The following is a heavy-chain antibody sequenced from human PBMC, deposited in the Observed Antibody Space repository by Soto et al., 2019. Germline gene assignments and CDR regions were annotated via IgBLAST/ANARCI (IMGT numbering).Heavy chain of an antibody. D-gene: IGHD1-26*01. Sequence: ASVKVSFKASGHTFTAHYMNWLRQAPGQGLEWMGWINPNSGDTKYVEKFQGRVTMTRDTSISTAYMELSSLRSDDTAVYYCASVNSGSYHHGLFDYWGQGALVTVSS. J-gene: IGHJ4*02. V-gene: IGHV1-2*02. CDR1: GHTFTAHY. CDR3: ASVNSGSYHHGLFDY. CDR2: INPNSGDT.